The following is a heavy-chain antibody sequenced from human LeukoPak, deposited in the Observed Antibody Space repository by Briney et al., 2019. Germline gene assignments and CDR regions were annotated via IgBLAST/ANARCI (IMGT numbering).Heavy chain of an antibody. J-gene: IGHJ5*02. Sequence: ASVKVSCKASGYTFTSYGMIWVRQAPGQGLEWMGWISAYNGNTNYAQKLQGRVTMTTDTSTSTAYMELRSLRSDDTAVYYCARGPLFLLANWFDPWGQGTLVTVSS. CDR3: ARGPLFLLANWFDP. CDR2: ISAYNGNT. CDR1: GYTFTSYG. D-gene: IGHD2-21*01. V-gene: IGHV1-18*01.